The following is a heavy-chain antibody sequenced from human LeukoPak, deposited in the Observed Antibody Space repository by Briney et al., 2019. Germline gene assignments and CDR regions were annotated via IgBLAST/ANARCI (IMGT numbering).Heavy chain of an antibody. CDR1: GFTLSSYA. CDR3: ARSPTPSTYMDV. D-gene: IGHD5/OR15-5a*01. CDR2: ISVSGNT. J-gene: IGHJ6*03. Sequence: GGSLRLSCAASGFTLSSYAMRWVRQGPGKGLEWVSAISVSGNTYHADSVKGRFTISRDSSTNTLYLQMNSLRAGDAAVYNCARSPTPSTYMDVWGKGTTVTVSS. V-gene: IGHV3-23*01.